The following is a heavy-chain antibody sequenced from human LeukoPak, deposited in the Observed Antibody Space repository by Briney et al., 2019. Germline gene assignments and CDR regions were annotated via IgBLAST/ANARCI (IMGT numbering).Heavy chain of an antibody. D-gene: IGHD3-10*01. V-gene: IGHV4-39*07. J-gene: IGHJ3*02. CDR3: ARGFYGSGSYYNVNGAFDI. CDR1: SGSVSSSSYY. CDR2: IYYSGST. Sequence: SETLSLTCTVSSGSVSSSSYYWGWIRQPPGKGLEWIGSIYYSGSTYYNPSLKSRVTISVDTSKNQFSLKLSSVTAADTAVYYCARGFYGSGSYYNVNGAFDIWGQGTMVTVSS.